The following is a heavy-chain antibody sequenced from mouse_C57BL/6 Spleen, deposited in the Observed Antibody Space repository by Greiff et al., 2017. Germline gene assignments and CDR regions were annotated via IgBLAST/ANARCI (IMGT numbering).Heavy chain of an antibody. CDR3: AIDGNYWYFDV. V-gene: IGHV1-74*01. Sequence: QVQLKQPGAELVKPGASVKVSCKASGYTFTSYWMHWVKQRPGQGLEWIGRIHPSDSDTNYNQKFKGKATLTVDKSSSTAYMQLSSLTSEDSAVYDCAIDGNYWYFDVWGTGTTVTVSS. D-gene: IGHD2-1*01. J-gene: IGHJ1*03. CDR1: GYTFTSYW. CDR2: IHPSDSDT.